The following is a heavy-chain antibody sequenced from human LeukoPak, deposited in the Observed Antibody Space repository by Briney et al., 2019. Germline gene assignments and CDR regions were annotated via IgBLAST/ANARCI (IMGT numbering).Heavy chain of an antibody. CDR1: GGPFSGYY. V-gene: IGHV4-34*01. J-gene: IGHJ4*02. CDR2: INHSGST. CDR3: ARGVATTAPFDY. Sequence: SETLSLTCAVYGGPFSGYYWSWIRQPPGKGLEWIGEINHSGSTNYNPSLKSRVTISVDTSKNQFSLKLSSVTAADTAVYYCARGVATTAPFDYWGQGTLVTVSS. D-gene: IGHD5-12*01.